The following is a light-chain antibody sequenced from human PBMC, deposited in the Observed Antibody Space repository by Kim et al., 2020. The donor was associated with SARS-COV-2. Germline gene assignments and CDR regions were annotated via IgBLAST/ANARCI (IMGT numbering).Light chain of an antibody. CDR1: QSVSSSY. V-gene: IGKV3-20*01. Sequence: PGERATLSCRASQSVSSSYLAWYQQKPGQAPRLLIYGASSRATGIPDRFSGSGSGTDFTLTISRLEPEDFAVYYCQQYGSSSWTFGQGTKVDIK. J-gene: IGKJ1*01. CDR2: GAS. CDR3: QQYGSSSWT.